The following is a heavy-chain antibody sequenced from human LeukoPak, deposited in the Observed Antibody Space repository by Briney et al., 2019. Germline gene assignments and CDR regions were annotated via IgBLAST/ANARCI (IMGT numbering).Heavy chain of an antibody. Sequence: PGGSLRLSCAASGFTISNYGMSWVRQAPGEGLEWVSGISGSGGTTYYADSVKGRFTISRDNSKNTLYLQMNSLRADDTAVYYCARSLRVRGVPDYMDVWGKGTTVIISS. CDR2: ISGSGGTT. V-gene: IGHV3-23*01. D-gene: IGHD3-10*01. J-gene: IGHJ6*03. CDR3: ARSLRVRGVPDYMDV. CDR1: GFTISNYG.